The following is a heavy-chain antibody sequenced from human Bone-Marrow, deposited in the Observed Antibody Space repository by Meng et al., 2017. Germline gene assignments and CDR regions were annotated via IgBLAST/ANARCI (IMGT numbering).Heavy chain of an antibody. CDR2: IYYSGST. V-gene: IGHV4-31*01. CDR1: GGSISSGGYY. D-gene: IGHD3-10*01. CDR3: AKSQWGNYYGSGSLNWFDP. Sequence: VQLQESGPGLVKPSQTLSLTCTVSGGSISSGGYYWSWIRQHPGKGLEWIGYIYYSGSTYYNPSLKSLVTISVDTSKNQFSLKLSSVTAADTAVYYCAKSQWGNYYGSGSLNWFDPWGQGTLVTVSS. J-gene: IGHJ5*02.